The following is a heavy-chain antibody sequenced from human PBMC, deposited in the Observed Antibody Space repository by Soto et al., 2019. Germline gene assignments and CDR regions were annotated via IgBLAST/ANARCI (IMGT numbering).Heavy chain of an antibody. CDR2: IWYDGSNK. Sequence: GGSLRLSCAASGFTFSSYGMHWVRQAPGKGLEWVAVIWYDGSNKYYADSVKGRFTISRDNSKNTLYLQMNSLRAEDTAVYYCARCLRGYYYGMDVWGQVTTVTVSS. V-gene: IGHV3-33*01. CDR3: ARCLRGYYYGMDV. J-gene: IGHJ6*02. CDR1: GFTFSSYG.